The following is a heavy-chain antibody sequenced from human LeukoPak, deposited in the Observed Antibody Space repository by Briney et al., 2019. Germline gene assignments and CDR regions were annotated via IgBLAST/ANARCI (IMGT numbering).Heavy chain of an antibody. CDR3: ARVGEVYQLLLGSFDY. Sequence: SVKVSCKASGGTFSSYSISWVRQAPGQGLEWMGGVIPIFGTANYAQKFQGRVTITADESTSTAYMALSSLRSEDTAVYYCARVGEVYQLLLGSFDYWGQGTLVTVSS. CDR2: VIPIFGTA. D-gene: IGHD2-2*01. CDR1: GGTFSSYS. J-gene: IGHJ4*02. V-gene: IGHV1-69*01.